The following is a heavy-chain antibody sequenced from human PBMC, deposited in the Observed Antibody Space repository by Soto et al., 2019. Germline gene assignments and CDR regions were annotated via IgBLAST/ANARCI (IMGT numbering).Heavy chain of an antibody. Sequence: PGGSLRLSCAASGFTFSSYDMHWVRQATGKGLEWVSAIGTAGDTYYPGSVKGRFTISRENAKNSLYLQMNSLRAGDTAVYYCARDKVGYCSGGSCYYYYGMDVWGQGTTVTVSS. J-gene: IGHJ6*02. CDR2: IGTAGDT. V-gene: IGHV3-13*01. D-gene: IGHD2-15*01. CDR3: ARDKVGYCSGGSCYYYYGMDV. CDR1: GFTFSSYD.